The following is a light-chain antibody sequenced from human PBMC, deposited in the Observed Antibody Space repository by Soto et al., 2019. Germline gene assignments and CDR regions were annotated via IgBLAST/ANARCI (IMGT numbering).Light chain of an antibody. CDR3: NSYAGTSYV. Sequence: QSVLTQPASVSGSPGQSITISCTGTISDIGTYNYVSWYQQHPGKAPKLIIYGVTNRPSGVSNRFSGSKSGNTASLTISGLQAEDEADYYCNSYAGTSYVFGTGTKLTVL. J-gene: IGLJ1*01. CDR2: GVT. V-gene: IGLV2-14*01. CDR1: ISDIGTYNY.